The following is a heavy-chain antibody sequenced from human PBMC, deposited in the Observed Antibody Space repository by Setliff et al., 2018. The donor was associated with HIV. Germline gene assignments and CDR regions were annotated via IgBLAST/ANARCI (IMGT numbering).Heavy chain of an antibody. Sequence: GASVKVSCKPSGFTFTGYYLHWVRQAPGQGLEWMGWINPNNGDTNYEQRFQGRVTMTRDTFITTVYMVLNRLTPGDTAVYYCASPYENNSGPDYWGQGTPVTVSS. CDR2: INPNNGDT. V-gene: IGHV1-2*02. J-gene: IGHJ4*02. CDR3: ASPYENNSGPDY. D-gene: IGHD7-27*01. CDR1: GFTFTGYY.